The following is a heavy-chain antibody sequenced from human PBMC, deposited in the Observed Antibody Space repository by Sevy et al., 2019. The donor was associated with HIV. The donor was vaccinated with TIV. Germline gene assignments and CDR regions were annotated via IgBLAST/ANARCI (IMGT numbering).Heavy chain of an antibody. Sequence: SETLSLTCTVSGGSISSYYWTWIRQPPEKGLEWIGCMYDSGSTNYHPSLKSRVTISVDPAKTQLSLKLSSVTAADTAVYYCASGSGELVSWGQGTLVTVSS. CDR3: ASGSGELVS. V-gene: IGHV4-59*01. CDR1: GGSISSYY. D-gene: IGHD1-26*01. CDR2: MYDSGST. J-gene: IGHJ5*02.